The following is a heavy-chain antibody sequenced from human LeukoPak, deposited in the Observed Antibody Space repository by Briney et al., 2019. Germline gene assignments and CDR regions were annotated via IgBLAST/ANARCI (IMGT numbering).Heavy chain of an antibody. CDR3: ATGYCSGGSCYSFDY. CDR2: IDPSDSYT. D-gene: IGHD2-15*01. J-gene: IGHJ4*02. CDR1: GYSFTTYW. Sequence: GEPLKISCKGPGYSFTTYWISWVRQLPGKGLAWLGRIDPSDSYTNYSPSFQGHVTISADKSISTAYLQWSSLKASDTAMYYCATGYCSGGSCYSFDYWGQGTLVTVSS. V-gene: IGHV5-10-1*01.